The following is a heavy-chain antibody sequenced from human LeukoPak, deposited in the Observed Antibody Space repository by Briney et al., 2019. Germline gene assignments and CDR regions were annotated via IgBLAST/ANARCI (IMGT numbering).Heavy chain of an antibody. J-gene: IGHJ4*02. CDR3: ASNSYGSGSYFFDY. Sequence: GASVKVSCTASGYTFTSYGISWVRQAPGQGLEWMGWISAYNGNTNYAQKLQGRVTMTTDTSTSTAYMELRSLRSDDTAVYYCASNSYGSGSYFFDYWGQGTLVTVSS. CDR2: ISAYNGNT. D-gene: IGHD3-10*01. CDR1: GYTFTSYG. V-gene: IGHV1-18*01.